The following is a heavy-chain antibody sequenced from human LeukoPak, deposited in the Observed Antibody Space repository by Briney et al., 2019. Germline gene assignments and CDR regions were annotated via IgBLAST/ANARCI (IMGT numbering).Heavy chain of an antibody. J-gene: IGHJ4*02. Sequence: SETLSLTCTVYGGSISSYYWSWIRQPPGKGVEWIGYIYYSGSTNYNPSLKSRVTISVDTSKNQFSLKLSSVTAADTAVYYCAGSGGYEYDYWGQGTLVTVSS. V-gene: IGHV4-59*08. D-gene: IGHD5-12*01. CDR3: AGSGGYEYDY. CDR2: IYYSGST. CDR1: GGSISSYY.